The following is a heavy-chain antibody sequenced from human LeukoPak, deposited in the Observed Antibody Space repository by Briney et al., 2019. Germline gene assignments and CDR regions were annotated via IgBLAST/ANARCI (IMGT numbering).Heavy chain of an antibody. Sequence: GASVKVSCKASGYTFTSYGISWVRQAPGQGLEWMGWISAYNGNTNYAQKLQGGVTMTTDTSTSTAYMELRSLRSDDTAVYYCARALIAAADKTYYFDYWGQGALVTVSS. D-gene: IGHD6-13*01. V-gene: IGHV1-18*01. CDR3: ARALIAAADKTYYFDY. CDR2: ISAYNGNT. J-gene: IGHJ4*02. CDR1: GYTFTSYG.